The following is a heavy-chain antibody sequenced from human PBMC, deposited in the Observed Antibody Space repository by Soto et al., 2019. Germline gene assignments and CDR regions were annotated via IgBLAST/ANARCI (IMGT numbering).Heavy chain of an antibody. Sequence: QVQLLESGPGLVKPSDTLSLTCNVSGASTTIYYWSWIRQSAGKGLEWIGRIYTTGNVNYNPSLRSRVTMSRDSSKNQLSLKLTSVTAADTAVYYCVRDRLNWFYPWGQGLQVTVSS. V-gene: IGHV4-4*07. CDR2: IYTTGNV. CDR3: VRDRLNWFYP. CDR1: GASTTIYY. J-gene: IGHJ5*02.